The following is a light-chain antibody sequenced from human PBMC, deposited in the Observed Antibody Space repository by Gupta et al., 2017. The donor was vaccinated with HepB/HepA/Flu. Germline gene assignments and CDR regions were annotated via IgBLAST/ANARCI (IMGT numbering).Light chain of an antibody. V-gene: IGLV2-14*03. CDR1: SSDVGAYDH. Sequence: QAALTHTASESGSPGQSLTLSCTGTSSDVGAYDHVSWYQQHPGKAPKLILYDVDNRPSGVSDHFSGSKSGNTASLRISGLQGEDEADYYCNSYTSSGTLVFGGGTKLTVL. CDR2: DVD. J-gene: IGLJ2*01. CDR3: NSYTSSGTLV.